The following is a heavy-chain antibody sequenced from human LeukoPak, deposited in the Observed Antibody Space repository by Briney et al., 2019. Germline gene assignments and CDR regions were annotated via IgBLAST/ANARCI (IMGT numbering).Heavy chain of an antibody. Sequence: SGKVCCKASGGTFSSYAISWVRQAPGQGLEWMGRIIPTFGTANYAQKFQGRVTITTDESTSTAYMELSSLRSEDTAVYYCARERLYSSGWSDTGPFDYWGQGTLVTVSS. D-gene: IGHD6-19*01. CDR3: ARERLYSSGWSDTGPFDY. CDR2: IIPTFGTA. V-gene: IGHV1-69*05. CDR1: GGTFSSYA. J-gene: IGHJ4*02.